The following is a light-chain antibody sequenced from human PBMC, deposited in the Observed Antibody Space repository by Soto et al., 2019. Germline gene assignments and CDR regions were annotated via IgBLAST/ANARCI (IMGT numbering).Light chain of an antibody. J-gene: IGKJ2*01. Sequence: DSVLTQTPLFLSVTPGQPASISFRSTQSLLHSDGKTYFYWFLQKAGPPPQLPIYEVSNRFSGVSDRLSGSGSGTDFTLKISCVEGDDVGSCSCLQIVMLRQTFGQGT. CDR2: EVS. CDR3: LQIVMLRQT. V-gene: IGKV2D-29*01. CDR1: QSLLHSDGKTY.